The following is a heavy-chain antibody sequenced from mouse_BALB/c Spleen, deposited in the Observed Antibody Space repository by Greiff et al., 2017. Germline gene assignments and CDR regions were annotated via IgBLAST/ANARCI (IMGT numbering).Heavy chain of an antibody. Sequence: QVQLQQPGAELVMPGASVKMSCKASGYTFTSYWMHWVKQRPGQGLEWIGYINPSTGYTEYNQKFKDKATLTADKSSSTAYMQLSSLTSEDSAVYYCARKDYYGSSYVAYWGQGTLVTVSA. D-gene: IGHD1-1*01. J-gene: IGHJ3*01. CDR1: GYTFTSYW. CDR2: INPSTGYT. V-gene: IGHV1S26*01. CDR3: ARKDYYGSSYVAY.